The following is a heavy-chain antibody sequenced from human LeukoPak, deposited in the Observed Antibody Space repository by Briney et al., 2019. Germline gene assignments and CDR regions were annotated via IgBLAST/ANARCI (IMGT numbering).Heavy chain of an antibody. CDR3: ARDDSSGYWGYYGMDV. CDR1: GGSISSGGYY. J-gene: IGHJ6*02. V-gene: IGHV4-30-2*01. CDR2: IYHSGST. Sequence: PSETLSLTCTVSGGSISSGGYYWSWIRQPPGKGLEWIGYIYHSGSTYYNPSLKSRVTISVDTSKNQFSLKLSSVTAADTAVYYCARDDSSGYWGYYGMDVWGQGTTVTVSS. D-gene: IGHD3-22*01.